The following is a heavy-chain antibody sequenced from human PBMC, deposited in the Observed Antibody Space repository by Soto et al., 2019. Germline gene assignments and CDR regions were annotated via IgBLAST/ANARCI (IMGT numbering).Heavy chain of an antibody. J-gene: IGHJ5*02. CDR1: GGSISRSGYY. Sequence: TSETVSLTCTVSGGSISRSGYYWGWIRQFPGKGLEWIGSMYYRENTYYNPSLKSRITMSVDTSKNQLSLNLSSVTAADTAVYYCSRRAPEGFDPWGQGTLVTVSS. CDR2: MYYRENT. V-gene: IGHV4-39*01. CDR3: SRRAPEGFDP.